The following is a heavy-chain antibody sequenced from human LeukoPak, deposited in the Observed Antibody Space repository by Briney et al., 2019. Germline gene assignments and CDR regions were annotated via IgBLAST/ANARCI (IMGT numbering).Heavy chain of an antibody. CDR2: ISSSSSYI. CDR3: ARDLTAGSFGY. D-gene: IGHD3-10*01. J-gene: IGHJ4*02. Sequence: GGPLRLSCAASGFTFSSYSMNWVRQAPGKGLEWVSSISSSSSYICYADSVKGRFTISRDNAKNSLYLQMNSLRAEDTAVYYCARDLTAGSFGYWGQGTLVTVSS. V-gene: IGHV3-21*01. CDR1: GFTFSSYS.